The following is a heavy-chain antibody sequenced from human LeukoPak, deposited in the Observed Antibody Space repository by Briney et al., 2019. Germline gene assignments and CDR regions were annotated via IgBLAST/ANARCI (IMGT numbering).Heavy chain of an antibody. CDR1: GFTFSSYG. CDR3: AKAYYHDSSGEDYFDY. J-gene: IGHJ4*02. Sequence: PGGSLRLSCAASGFTFSSYGMLWGRQAPGKGLEWVAVISYDGSNKYYADSVKGRFTISRDNSKNTLYLQMNSLRAEDTAVYYCAKAYYHDSSGEDYFDYWGQGTLVTVSS. D-gene: IGHD3-22*01. CDR2: ISYDGSNK. V-gene: IGHV3-30*18.